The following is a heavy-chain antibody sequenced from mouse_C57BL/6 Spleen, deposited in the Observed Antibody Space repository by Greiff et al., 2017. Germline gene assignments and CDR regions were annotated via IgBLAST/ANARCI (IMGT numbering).Heavy chain of an antibody. D-gene: IGHD1-1*01. J-gene: IGHJ2*01. Sequence: DVKLVESGGGLVKPGGSLKLSCAASGFTFSSYAMSWVRQTPEKRLEWVATISDGGSYTYYPDNVKGRFTISRDNAKNNLYLQMSHLKSEDTAMYYCARDQGYYGSIDYWGQGTTLTVSS. CDR1: GFTFSSYA. CDR3: ARDQGYYGSIDY. V-gene: IGHV5-4*01. CDR2: ISDGGSYT.